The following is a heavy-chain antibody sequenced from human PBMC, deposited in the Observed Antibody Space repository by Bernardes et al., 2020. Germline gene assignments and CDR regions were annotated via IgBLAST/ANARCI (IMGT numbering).Heavy chain of an antibody. D-gene: IGHD3-3*01. CDR3: ARDSNAQGITIFGVVIPVGMDV. V-gene: IGHV3-11*01. CDR2: ISSSGSTI. Sequence: GGSLRLSCAASGFTFSDYYMSWIRQAPGKGLEWVSYISSSGSTIYYADSVKGRFTISRDNAKNSLYLQMNSLRAEDTAVYYCARDSNAQGITIFGVVIPVGMDVWGQGTTVTVSS. J-gene: IGHJ6*02. CDR1: GFTFSDYY.